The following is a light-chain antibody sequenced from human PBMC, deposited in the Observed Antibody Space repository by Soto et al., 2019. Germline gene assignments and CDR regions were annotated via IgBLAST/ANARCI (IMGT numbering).Light chain of an antibody. CDR1: TPNIGSNYD. J-gene: IGLJ2*01. Sequence: QSVLTQPPSVSGAPGQRVTISCTGSTPNIGSNYDVHWYQQIPGTAPKLLIYGNNNRPSGVPDRFSGSKSATSASLAITGLQADDEADYYCQSYDSRLSAVVFGGGTKVTVL. CDR3: QSYDSRLSAVV. CDR2: GNN. V-gene: IGLV1-40*01.